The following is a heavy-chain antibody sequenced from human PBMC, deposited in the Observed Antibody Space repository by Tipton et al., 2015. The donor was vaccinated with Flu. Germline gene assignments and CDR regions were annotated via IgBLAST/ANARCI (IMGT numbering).Heavy chain of an antibody. V-gene: IGHV4-59*08. CDR3: ARSYYYDSSGYYSRQDAFDI. Sequence: LRLSCTVSGGSISSYYWSWIRQPPGKGLEWIGYIYYSGSTNYNPSLKSRVTISVDTSKNQFSLKLSSVTAADTAVYYCARSYYYDSSGYYSRQDAFDIWGQGTMVTVSS. D-gene: IGHD3-22*01. J-gene: IGHJ3*02. CDR2: IYYSGST. CDR1: GGSISSYY.